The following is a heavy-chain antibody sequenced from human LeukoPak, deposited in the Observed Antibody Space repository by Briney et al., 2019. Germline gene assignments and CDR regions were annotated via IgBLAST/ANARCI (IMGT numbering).Heavy chain of an antibody. D-gene: IGHD3-3*01. J-gene: IGHJ4*02. Sequence: GASVKVPCKASGYTFTSYGISWVRQAPGQGLEWMGWISAYNGNTNYAQKLQGRVTMTTDTSTSTAYMELRSLRSDDTAVYYCARDPDDFWSEGFVYFDYWGQGTLVTVSS. CDR2: ISAYNGNT. CDR1: GYTFTSYG. V-gene: IGHV1-18*01. CDR3: ARDPDDFWSEGFVYFDY.